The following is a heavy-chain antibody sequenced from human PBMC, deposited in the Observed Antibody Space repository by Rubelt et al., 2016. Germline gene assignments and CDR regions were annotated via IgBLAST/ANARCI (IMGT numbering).Heavy chain of an antibody. CDR2: VTHSGDA. J-gene: IGHJ4*02. Sequence: QAQLQQWGAGLLCPSDTLSLTCAVFTGSFNGYRWSWIRQKSDEGLEWIGEVTHSGDANYNPSLRDRVSISAESSKNQFSLGLTSLTAADTGFYFCAGGVGFATNPYYRGPFDSWGLGTQVTVSS. D-gene: IGHD1-26*01. CDR3: AGGVGFATNPYYRGPFDS. V-gene: IGHV4-34*02. CDR1: TGSFNGYR.